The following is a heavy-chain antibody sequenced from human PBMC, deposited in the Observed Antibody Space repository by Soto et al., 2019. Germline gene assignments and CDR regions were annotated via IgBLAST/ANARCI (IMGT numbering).Heavy chain of an antibody. Sequence: GGSLRLSCAASGFTVSSNYMSWVRQAPGKGLEWVSVIYSGGSTYYADSVKGRFTISRDNSKSTLYLQMNSLRAEDTAVYYCARDTRYCSGGSCDYGMDVWGQGTTVTVSS. D-gene: IGHD2-15*01. CDR3: ARDTRYCSGGSCDYGMDV. CDR1: GFTVSSNY. J-gene: IGHJ6*02. CDR2: IYSGGST. V-gene: IGHV3-53*01.